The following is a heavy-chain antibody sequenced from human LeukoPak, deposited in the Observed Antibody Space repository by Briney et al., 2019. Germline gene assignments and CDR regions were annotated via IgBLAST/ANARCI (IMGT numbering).Heavy chain of an antibody. CDR1: GFTFGNYA. D-gene: IGHD4/OR15-4a*01. V-gene: IGHV3-23*01. J-gene: IGHJ4*02. CDR2: ISGTGSST. Sequence: GGSLRLSCEASGFTFGNYAMNWVRQAPGKGLEWVSTISGTGSSTYYADSVKGRFTVSRDNSKNTLFLQMNSLRAEDTAIYYCAKERDYGPADYWGQGTLVTVSS. CDR3: AKERDYGPADY.